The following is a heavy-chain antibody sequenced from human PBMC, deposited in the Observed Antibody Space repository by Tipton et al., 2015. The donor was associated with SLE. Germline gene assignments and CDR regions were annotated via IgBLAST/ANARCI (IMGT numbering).Heavy chain of an antibody. Sequence: TLSLTCTVSGSSITNHYWGWIRQPPGKGLEWIGSIYYSGSTNYNPSLKSRVTISVDTSKNQFSLKVSSVTAADTAVYYCARGRLGDSQHHFDYWGQGTLVTVSS. CDR2: IYYSGST. D-gene: IGHD1-26*01. CDR3: ARGRLGDSQHHFDY. CDR1: GSSITNHY. J-gene: IGHJ4*02. V-gene: IGHV4-59*11.